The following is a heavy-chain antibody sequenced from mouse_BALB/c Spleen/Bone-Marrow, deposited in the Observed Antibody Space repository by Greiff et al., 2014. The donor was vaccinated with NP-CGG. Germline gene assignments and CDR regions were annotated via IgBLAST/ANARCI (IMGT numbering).Heavy chain of an antibody. Sequence: QVQLQQPGAELVKPGASVKLSCKASGYTFTSYYMYWVKQRPGQGLEWIGEINPSNGGTNFNEKFKSKATLTVDKSSNTAYVQHSSLTSEDSAVYHCTRSNYGYWFFDVWGAGTTVTVSS. CDR1: GYTFTSYY. D-gene: IGHD1-1*01. CDR2: INPSNGGT. J-gene: IGHJ1*01. V-gene: IGHV1S81*02. CDR3: TRSNYGYWFFDV.